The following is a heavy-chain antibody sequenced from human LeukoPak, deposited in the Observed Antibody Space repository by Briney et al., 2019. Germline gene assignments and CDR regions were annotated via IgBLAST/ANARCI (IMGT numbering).Heavy chain of an antibody. CDR1: GYTFISYD. J-gene: IGHJ4*02. CDR2: VNPRSGDA. Sequence: ASVRVSCKASGYTFISYDINWLRQATGQGLEWMGWVNPRSGDAGYLQKFQGRLTITRDSSIDTAYMDLSGLSSEDTAVYYCARGVPLGYCTYGVCYPPYYFDYWGQGTLVTASS. D-gene: IGHD2-8*01. V-gene: IGHV1-8*03. CDR3: ARGVPLGYCTYGVCYPPYYFDY.